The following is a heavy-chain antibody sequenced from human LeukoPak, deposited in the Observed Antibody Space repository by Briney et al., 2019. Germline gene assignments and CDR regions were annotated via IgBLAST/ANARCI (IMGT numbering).Heavy chain of an antibody. D-gene: IGHD3-22*01. CDR2: INAYNGNT. Sequence: ASVKVSCKASGYTFTSYGISWVRQAPGQGLEWMGWINAYNGNTNYAQKLQGRVTMTTDRFASIAYMELTSLTSDDTAVYYCARGPPPYYYDNRGPFDYWGQGALVTVSS. CDR1: GYTFTSYG. V-gene: IGHV1-18*01. J-gene: IGHJ4*02. CDR3: ARGPPPYYYDNRGPFDY.